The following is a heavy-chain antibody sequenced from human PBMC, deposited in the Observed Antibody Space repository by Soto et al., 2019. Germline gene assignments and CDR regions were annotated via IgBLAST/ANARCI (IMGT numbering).Heavy chain of an antibody. CDR2: INPSGGST. CDR3: ARDPIAVGTFPYYYMDV. D-gene: IGHD6-19*01. V-gene: IGHV1-46*03. CDR1: GYTFTSYY. J-gene: IGHJ6*03. Sequence: GASVKVSCKASGYTFTSYYMHWVRQAPGQGLEWMGIINPSGGSTSYAQKFQGRVTMTRDTSTSTVYMELSSLRSEDTAVYYCARDPIAVGTFPYYYMDVWGKGTTVTVSS.